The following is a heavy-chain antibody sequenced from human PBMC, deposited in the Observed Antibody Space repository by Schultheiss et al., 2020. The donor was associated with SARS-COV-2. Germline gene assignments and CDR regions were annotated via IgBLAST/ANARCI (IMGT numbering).Heavy chain of an antibody. D-gene: IGHD4-17*01. V-gene: IGHV3-7*03. CDR3: AILSHDYGDYRVGLGV. J-gene: IGHJ6*02. CDR2: IKCDGSEK. CDR1: GGSISSSNW. Sequence: ETLSLTCAVSGGSISSSNWWSWVRQPPGKGLEWVADIKCDGSEKYYVDSVKGRFTISRDNSKNTLFLQMNSLRAEDTAGYYCAILSHDYGDYRVGLGVWGQGTTVTVSS.